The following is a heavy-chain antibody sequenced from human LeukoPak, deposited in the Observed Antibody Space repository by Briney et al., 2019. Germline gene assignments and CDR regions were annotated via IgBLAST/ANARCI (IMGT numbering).Heavy chain of an antibody. D-gene: IGHD3-16*01. J-gene: IGHJ4*02. Sequence: GGSLRLSCAASGFTFSSYSMNWVRQAPGKGLEWVGFIRSKAYGGTTEYAASVKGRFTISRDDSKSIAYLQMNSLKTEDTAVYYCTREAYVWGSIDYWGQGTLVTVSS. V-gene: IGHV3-49*04. CDR2: IRSKAYGGTT. CDR1: GFTFSSYS. CDR3: TREAYVWGSIDY.